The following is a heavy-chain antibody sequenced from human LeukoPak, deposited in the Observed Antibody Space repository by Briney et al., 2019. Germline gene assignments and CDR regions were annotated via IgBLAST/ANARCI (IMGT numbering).Heavy chain of an antibody. D-gene: IGHD5-18*01. Sequence: PGGSLRLSCAASGFTVSSNYMTWVRQAPGKGLEWVSVIYSGGNTYYADSVKGRFTISRDNSKNTLYLQMNSLRAEDTAVYYCARDLADTAMPPFDYWGQGTLVTVSS. J-gene: IGHJ4*02. CDR2: IYSGGNT. V-gene: IGHV3-66*02. CDR1: GFTVSSNY. CDR3: ARDLADTAMPPFDY.